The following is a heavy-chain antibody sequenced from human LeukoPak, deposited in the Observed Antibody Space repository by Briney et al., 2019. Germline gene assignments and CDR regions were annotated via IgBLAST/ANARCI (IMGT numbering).Heavy chain of an antibody. CDR1: GYSISSGYY. CDR3: ARAYRPLIYFDY. CDR2: IYHSGST. D-gene: IGHD1-26*01. V-gene: IGHV4-38-2*01. J-gene: IGHJ4*02. Sequence: SETLSLTCAVSGYSISSGYYWGWIRQPPGKGLEWIGSIYHSGSTYYNPSLKSRVTISVDTSKNQFSLKLSSVTAADTAVYYCARAYRPLIYFDYWGQGTLVTVSS.